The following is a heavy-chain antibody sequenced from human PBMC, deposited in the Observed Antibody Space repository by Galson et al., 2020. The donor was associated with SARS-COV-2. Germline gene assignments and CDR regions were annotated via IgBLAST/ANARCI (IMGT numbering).Heavy chain of an antibody. D-gene: IGHD1-26*01. CDR1: GFTVHDNY. J-gene: IGHJ4*02. Sequence: GGSLRLSCAASGFTVHDNYIGWVRQSPGKGPEWVSIIYVGGASYYTDSVKARFTISRDNSKNTLDLQMNSLRSDDTAVYYCARVKWVATSRDETYYFDTWGQGTLVAVSS. CDR2: IYVGGAS. V-gene: IGHV3-53*01. CDR3: ARVKWVATSRDETYYFDT.